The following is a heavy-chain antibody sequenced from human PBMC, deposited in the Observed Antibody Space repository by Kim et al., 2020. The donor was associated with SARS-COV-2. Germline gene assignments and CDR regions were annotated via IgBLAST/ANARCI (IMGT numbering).Heavy chain of an antibody. Sequence: SSGSTIYYADSVQGRFTISRDNAKNSLYLQMNSLRAEDTAVYYCAREGVDWGQGTLVTVSS. CDR3: AREGVD. V-gene: IGHV3-11*01. CDR2: SSGSTI. J-gene: IGHJ4*02. D-gene: IGHD2-15*01.